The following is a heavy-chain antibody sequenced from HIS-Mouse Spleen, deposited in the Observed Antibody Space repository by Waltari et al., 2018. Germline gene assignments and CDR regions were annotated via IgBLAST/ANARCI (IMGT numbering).Heavy chain of an antibody. J-gene: IGHJ2*01. D-gene: IGHD6-13*01. CDR2: IYYSGST. CDR3: AREIPYSSSWYDWYFDL. Sequence: QLQLQESGPGLVKPSETLSLTCTVPGASTSSSRYYWGWIRQPPGKGLEWIGSIYYSGSTYYNPSLKSRVTISVDTSKNQFSLKLSSVTAADTAVYYCAREIPYSSSWYDWYFDLWGRGTLVTVSS. V-gene: IGHV4-39*07. CDR1: GASTSSSRYY.